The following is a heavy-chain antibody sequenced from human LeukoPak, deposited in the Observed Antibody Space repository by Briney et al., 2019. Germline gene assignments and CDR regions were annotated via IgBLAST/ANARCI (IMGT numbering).Heavy chain of an antibody. CDR3: VREAGWSHDS. V-gene: IGHV3-7*05. D-gene: IGHD3-3*01. CDR1: GFTFSNIW. CDR2: IKADGSAK. Sequence: WGSLGLSCAASGFTFSNIWMSWVRQAPGKGLEWVATIKADGSAKYYVDSVKGRFTISRDNAKNSLHLQMNSLRAEDTAVYYCVREAGWSHDSWGQGTLVTASS. J-gene: IGHJ5*01.